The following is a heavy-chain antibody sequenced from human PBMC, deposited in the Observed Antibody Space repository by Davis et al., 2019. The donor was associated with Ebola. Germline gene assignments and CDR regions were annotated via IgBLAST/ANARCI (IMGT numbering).Heavy chain of an antibody. J-gene: IGHJ4*02. V-gene: IGHV1-8*01. Sequence: AASVKVSCKASGYTFTSYDINWVRQATGQGLEWMGWMNPNSGNTGYAQNFQGRITMTRNISISTAYMELSSLSSHDAAVYYCARRVGARSGFDSWGQGSLVTVSS. CDR2: MNPNSGNT. CDR3: ARRVGARSGFDS. D-gene: IGHD1-26*01. CDR1: GYTFTSYD.